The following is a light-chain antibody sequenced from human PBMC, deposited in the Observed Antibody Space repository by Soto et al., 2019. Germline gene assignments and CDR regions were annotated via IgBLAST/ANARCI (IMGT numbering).Light chain of an antibody. J-gene: IGLJ3*02. Sequence: QPVRTQPPSVSGAPGQRVTISCTGSSSNIGAGYDVHWYQQLPGTAPKLLIYGNSNRPSGVPDRFSGSKSGTSASLAITGLQAEDEADYYCQSYDSSLSGWVFGGGTKVTVL. CDR3: QSYDSSLSGWV. CDR1: SSNIGAGYD. V-gene: IGLV1-40*01. CDR2: GNS.